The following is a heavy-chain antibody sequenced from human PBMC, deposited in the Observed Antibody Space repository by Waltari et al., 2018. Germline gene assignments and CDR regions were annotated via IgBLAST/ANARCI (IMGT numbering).Heavy chain of an antibody. D-gene: IGHD2-15*01. CDR2: SYYTGTA. CDR1: GGSISSSSRF. Sequence: QLQLQEPGPGLVKPSETLSLTCTVSGGSISSSSRFWGWIRQPPGRVLEWIGSSYYTGTAYYNPSLKSRVTISVETSKNLFSLRLSSVTAADTAVYYCRVMSSCSGGICYSGIDPWGQGTLVTVSS. CDR3: RVMSSCSGGICYSGIDP. J-gene: IGHJ5*02. V-gene: IGHV4-39*01.